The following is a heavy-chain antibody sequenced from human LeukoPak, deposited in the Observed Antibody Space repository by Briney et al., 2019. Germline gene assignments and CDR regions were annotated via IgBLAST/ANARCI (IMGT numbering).Heavy chain of an antibody. CDR3: ARGMGSSLISIVW. CDR1: GFTFNTYD. J-gene: IGHJ4*02. CDR2: INRSGSST. V-gene: IGHV3-23*01. Sequence: GGSLRLSCAASGFTFNTYDMSWIRQAPGKGLEWVADINRSGSSTYYADSVKGRITISRDNSKNTLYMQIHSLRAEDTAVYYCARGMGSSLISIVWWGERTLFTVSS. D-gene: IGHD2/OR15-2a*01.